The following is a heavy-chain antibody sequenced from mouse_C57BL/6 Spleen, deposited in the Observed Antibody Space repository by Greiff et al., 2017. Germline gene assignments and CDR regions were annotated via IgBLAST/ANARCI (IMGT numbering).Heavy chain of an antibody. J-gene: IGHJ4*01. CDR3: PTGENSYAMDY. CDR1: GFNIKDYY. Sequence: VQLQQSGAELVKPGASVKLSCTASGFNIKDYYMHWVKQRTEQGLEWIGRIDPEDGETKYAPKFPGKATITADTSSNTAYLQLSSLTSEDTAVYYCPTGENSYAMDYWGQGTSVTVAA. V-gene: IGHV14-2*01. CDR2: IDPEDGET.